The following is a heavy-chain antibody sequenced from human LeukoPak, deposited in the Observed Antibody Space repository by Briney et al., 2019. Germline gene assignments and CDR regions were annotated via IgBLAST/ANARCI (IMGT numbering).Heavy chain of an antibody. CDR1: GFTFSKYW. J-gene: IGHJ4*02. Sequence: GGSLRLSCAASGFTFSKYWMLWVRKAPGKGLESVSRINTDGTVTTYADSVKGRFTVSRDNADNTMFLQKNSVRDEDTAVYYCATKQWLAPPPDSWGQGTPVTVSS. CDR3: ATKQWLAPPPDS. CDR2: INTDGTVT. V-gene: IGHV3-74*01. D-gene: IGHD6-19*01.